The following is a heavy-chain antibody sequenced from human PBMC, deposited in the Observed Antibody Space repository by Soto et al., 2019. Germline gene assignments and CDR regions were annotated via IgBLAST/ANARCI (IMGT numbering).Heavy chain of an antibody. D-gene: IGHD3-9*01. Sequence: EVQLVESGGGLVQPGGSLRLSCAASGFTFSSYWMSWVRQAPGKGLEWVANIKQDGSEKYYVDSVKGRFTISRDNAKNSLYLQMNCLRAEDTAVYYCARDRRYFDWLLSPYYFDCWGQGTLVTVSS. V-gene: IGHV3-7*01. CDR2: IKQDGSEK. CDR1: GFTFSSYW. CDR3: ARDRRYFDWLLSPYYFDC. J-gene: IGHJ4*02.